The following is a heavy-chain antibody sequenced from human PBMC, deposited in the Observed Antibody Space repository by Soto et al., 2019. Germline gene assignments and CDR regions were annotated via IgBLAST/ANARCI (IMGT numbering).Heavy chain of an antibody. V-gene: IGHV3-30*03. CDR3: TGEVASGY. Sequence: QVQLVESGGGVVQPGRSLRLSCAVSGFTVSTYGMHWVRQAPGKGLEWVAVISRDGGTKYYADSVKGRLTGSRDSFRNTLFLEMNSLRGDDMAVYYCTGEVASGYWGQGSLFAVSS. D-gene: IGHD2-8*02. J-gene: IGHJ4*02. CDR2: ISRDGGTK. CDR1: GFTVSTYG.